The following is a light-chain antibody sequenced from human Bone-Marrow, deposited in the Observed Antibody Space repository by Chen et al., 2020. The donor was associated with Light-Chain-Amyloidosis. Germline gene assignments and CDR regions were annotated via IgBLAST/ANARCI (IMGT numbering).Light chain of an antibody. V-gene: IGKV1-39*01. J-gene: IGKJ4*01. CDR3: QQSFTTPS. CDR2: AAS. Sequence: DIQMTQSPSSLSASVGDRVTITCRANQSISRYLNWYQQKPGKAPKLLISAASTLHSGVPSRFSGSGSGTDFTLTISSLQPEDFATYYCQQSFTTPSFGGGTKMEIK. CDR1: QSISRY.